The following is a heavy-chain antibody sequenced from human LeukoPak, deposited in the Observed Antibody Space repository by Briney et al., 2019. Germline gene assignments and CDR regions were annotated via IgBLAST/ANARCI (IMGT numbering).Heavy chain of an antibody. CDR2: ISYDGSNK. D-gene: IGHD3-10*01. J-gene: IGHJ5*02. CDR3: ARDRGGSGVNWFDP. CDR1: GFTFSSYA. V-gene: IGHV3-30*04. Sequence: EGSLRLSCAASGFTFSSYAMHWVRQAPGKGLEWVAVISYDGSNKYYADSVKGRFTISRDNSKNTLYLQMNSLRAEDTAVYYCARDRGGSGVNWFDPWGQGTLVTVSS.